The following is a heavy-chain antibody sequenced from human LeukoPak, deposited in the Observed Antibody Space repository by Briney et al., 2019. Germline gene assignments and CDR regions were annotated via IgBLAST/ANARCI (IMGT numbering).Heavy chain of an antibody. Sequence: GGSLRLSCAASGFTFSSYAMSRVRQAPGKGLEWVAYISGSGSNIHYADSVKGRFTISRDNAKNSLYLQMNSLRAEDTAVYYCAELGITMIGGVWGKGTTVTISS. CDR3: AELGITMIGGV. J-gene: IGHJ6*04. CDR2: ISGSGSNI. CDR1: GFTFSSYA. V-gene: IGHV3-48*03. D-gene: IGHD3-10*02.